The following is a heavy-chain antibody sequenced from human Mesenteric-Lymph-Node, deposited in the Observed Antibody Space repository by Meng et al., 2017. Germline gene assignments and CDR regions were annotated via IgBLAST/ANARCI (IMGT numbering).Heavy chain of an antibody. D-gene: IGHD3-22*01. CDR3: TRQNYDSSGFGAFDI. J-gene: IGHJ3*02. Sequence: GGSLRPSCAVSGLTFSGSAMHWVRQASGKGLGWVGRIRSKANSYATAYAASVKGRFTISRDDSKNTAYLQMNSLKTEDTAVYYCTRQNYDSSGFGAFDIWGQGTTVTVSS. V-gene: IGHV3-73*01. CDR1: GLTFSGSA. CDR2: IRSKANSYAT.